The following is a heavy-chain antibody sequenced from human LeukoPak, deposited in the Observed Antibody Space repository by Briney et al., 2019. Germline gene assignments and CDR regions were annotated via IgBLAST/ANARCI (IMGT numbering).Heavy chain of an antibody. D-gene: IGHD6-19*01. Sequence: PGASVKVSFKASGYTFTSYAMHWVRQAPGQRLEWMGWINAGNGNTKYSQKFQGRVTITRDTSASTAYMELSSLRSEDTAVYYCARGQGFIAVAGGFDPWGQGTLVTVSS. CDR3: ARGQGFIAVAGGFDP. CDR2: INAGNGNT. V-gene: IGHV1-3*01. J-gene: IGHJ5*02. CDR1: GYTFTSYA.